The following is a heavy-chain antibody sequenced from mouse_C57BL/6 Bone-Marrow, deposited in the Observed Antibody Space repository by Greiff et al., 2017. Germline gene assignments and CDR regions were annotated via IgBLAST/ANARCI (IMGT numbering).Heavy chain of an antibody. CDR2: IDPSDSET. J-gene: IGHJ2*01. Sequence: QVQLQQPGAELVRPGSSVKLSCKASGYTFTSYWMHWVKQRPIQGLEWIGNIDPSDSETHYNQKFKDKATLTVDKSTSTAYMQLSSLTSEDSAVYYCAMLWLRRGPDYWGQGTTLTVSS. CDR3: AMLWLRRGPDY. D-gene: IGHD2-2*01. CDR1: GYTFTSYW. V-gene: IGHV1-52*01.